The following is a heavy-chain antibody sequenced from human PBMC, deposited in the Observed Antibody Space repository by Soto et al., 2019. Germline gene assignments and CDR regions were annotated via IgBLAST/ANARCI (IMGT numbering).Heavy chain of an antibody. CDR2: IYYSGST. V-gene: IGHV4-30-4*01. D-gene: IGHD6-19*01. CDR1: GGSISSGDYY. CDR3: ARHYSRGWYGPPY. Sequence: SETLSLTCTVSGGSISSGDYYWSWIRQPPGKGLEWIGYIYYSGSTYYNPSLKSRVTISVDTSKNQFSLKLSSVTAADTAVYYCARHYSRGWYGPPYRGQGTLVTVSS. J-gene: IGHJ4*02.